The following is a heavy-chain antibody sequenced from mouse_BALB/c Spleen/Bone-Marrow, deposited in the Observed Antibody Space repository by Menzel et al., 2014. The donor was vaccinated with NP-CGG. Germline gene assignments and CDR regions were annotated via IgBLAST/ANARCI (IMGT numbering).Heavy chain of an antibody. CDR1: GSSLSRYN. CDR3: ARKDGGYYVMDY. CDR2: IWGGGGT. D-gene: IGHD2-3*01. V-gene: IGHV2-6-4*01. J-gene: IGHJ4*01. Sequence: VQLQESGPGLVAPSQNLSITCTVSGSSLSRYNIHWIRQPPGKGLEWLGMIWGGGGTDHNSALKSRLRISKDNSKSQIFLKINSLQIDDTAMYYCARKDGGYYVMDYWGQGTSVTVSS.